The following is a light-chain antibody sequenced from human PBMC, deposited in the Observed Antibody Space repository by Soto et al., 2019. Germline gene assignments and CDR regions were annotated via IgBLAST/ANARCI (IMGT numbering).Light chain of an antibody. Sequence: QAVVTQPPSASGSPGQSVTISCAGTSSDIGGYDYVSWYQQHPTKAPKLLIYEVIKRPSGVPDRFSGSKSGNTASLTVSGLQADDEADYYCSSYAGSNGLLFGGGTKVTVL. V-gene: IGLV2-8*01. CDR2: EVI. CDR3: SSYAGSNGLL. J-gene: IGLJ3*02. CDR1: SSDIGGYDY.